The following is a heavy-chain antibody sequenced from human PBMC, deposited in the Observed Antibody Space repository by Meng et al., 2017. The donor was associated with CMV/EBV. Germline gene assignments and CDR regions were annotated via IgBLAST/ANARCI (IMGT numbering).Heavy chain of an antibody. J-gene: IGHJ4*02. Sequence: LSCTVSGGSISSYFWSWIRQPPGKGLEWIGYISYSGSTNYNPSLKSRVTISVDTSKNQFSLKLSSVTAADTAVYYCARSTWAYGSGSYYLFDYWGQGTLVTVSS. CDR1: GGSISSYF. CDR3: ARSTWAYGSGSYYLFDY. V-gene: IGHV4-59*01. D-gene: IGHD3-10*01. CDR2: ISYSGST.